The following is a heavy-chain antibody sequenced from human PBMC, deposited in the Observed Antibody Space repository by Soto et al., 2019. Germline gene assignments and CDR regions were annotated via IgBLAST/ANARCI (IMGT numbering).Heavy chain of an antibody. D-gene: IGHD2-15*01. V-gene: IGHV4-31*03. CDR3: ARDVAYCSGGSCYGGGYFDY. J-gene: IGHJ4*02. CDR1: GGSISSGGYY. CDR2: IYYSGST. Sequence: QVQLQESGPGLVKPSQTLSLTCTVSGGSISSGGYYWSWIRQHPGKGLEWIGYIYYSGSTYNNPSPKKRLTISVDTSTNQFSLRLTSVTAADTAVYYCARDVAYCSGGSCYGGGYFDYWGQGTLVTVSS.